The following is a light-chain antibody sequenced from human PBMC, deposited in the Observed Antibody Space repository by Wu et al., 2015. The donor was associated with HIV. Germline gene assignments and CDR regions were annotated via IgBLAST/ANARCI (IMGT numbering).Light chain of an antibody. Sequence: EIVLTQSPGTLSLSPGERATLSCRASQSVSTYLAWYQQKPGQAPSLLIFGASTRATGIPARFSGSGSGTEFTLTITSMQSEDFAVYYCQQYNNWPPWTFGRRTKVE. J-gene: IGKJ1*01. CDR2: GAS. CDR3: QQYNNWPPWT. V-gene: IGKV3-15*01. CDR1: QSVSTY.